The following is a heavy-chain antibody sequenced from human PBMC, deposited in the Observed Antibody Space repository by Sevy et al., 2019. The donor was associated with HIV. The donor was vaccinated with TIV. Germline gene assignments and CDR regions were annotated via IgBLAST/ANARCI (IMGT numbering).Heavy chain of an antibody. CDR2: IKSNTDGGTT. Sequence: GGSLRLSCAASGFNFRNVWMSWVRQAPGKGLEWIGLIKSNTDGGTTEYGAPVKGGITISRDDSKNTLFLQVNSLKAEDTALYYCATINTVGSLAYWGRGTQVTVSS. CDR1: GFNFRNVW. CDR3: ATINTVGSLAY. D-gene: IGHD2-15*01. J-gene: IGHJ4*02. V-gene: IGHV3-15*01.